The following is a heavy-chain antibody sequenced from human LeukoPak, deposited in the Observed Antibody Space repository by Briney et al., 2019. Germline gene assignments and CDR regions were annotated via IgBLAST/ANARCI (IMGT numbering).Heavy chain of an antibody. Sequence: SETLSLTCTVSGGSISGSSYYWGWIRQPPGKGLEWIGSIYYSGSTYYNPSLKSRVTISVDTSKNQFSLKLSSVTAADTAVYYCARHGGYSYGYWPDYWGQGTLVTVSS. CDR2: IYYSGST. J-gene: IGHJ4*02. D-gene: IGHD5-18*01. CDR3: ARHGGYSYGYWPDY. V-gene: IGHV4-39*01. CDR1: GGSISGSSYY.